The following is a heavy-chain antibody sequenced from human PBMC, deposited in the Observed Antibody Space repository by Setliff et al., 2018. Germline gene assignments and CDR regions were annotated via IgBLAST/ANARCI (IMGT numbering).Heavy chain of an antibody. V-gene: IGHV3-7*01. Sequence: GGSLRLSCAASGFIFSAYSMSWVRQAPGKGLEWVANIKQDGSEKYYVDSVKGRFSISRDNAKNSLYLQMNSLRAEDTAVYYCVRDVAEYGNPPSDWGQGTLVTVSS. CDR2: IKQDGSEK. J-gene: IGHJ4*02. CDR1: GFIFSAYS. D-gene: IGHD4-17*01. CDR3: VRDVAEYGNPPSD.